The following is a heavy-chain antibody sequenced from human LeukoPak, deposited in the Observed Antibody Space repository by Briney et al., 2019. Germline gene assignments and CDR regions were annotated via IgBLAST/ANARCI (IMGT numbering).Heavy chain of an antibody. CDR2: TYYRSKWHN. CDR1: GDSVSSNSAA. Sequence: SQTLSLTCAISGDSVSSNSAAWNWIRQSPSRGLEWLGRTYYRSKWHNDYAVSVKSRITINPDTSKNQFSLKLSSVTAADTAVYYCARESHVLRFLEWLSHGMDVWGQGTTVTVSS. J-gene: IGHJ6*02. CDR3: ARESHVLRFLEWLSHGMDV. D-gene: IGHD3-3*01. V-gene: IGHV6-1*01.